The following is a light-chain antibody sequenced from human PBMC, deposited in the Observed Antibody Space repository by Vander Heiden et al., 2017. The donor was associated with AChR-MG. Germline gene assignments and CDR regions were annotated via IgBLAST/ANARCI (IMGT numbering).Light chain of an antibody. Sequence: SYQLTQPPPVSVSPGQTPRITCSGDELPKQFVYWYQHRPGRAPLLVIFKDTGRPTGIPERFSGSSSGTTVTLTISGVLAEDEDDYYCQSTDNTDGIHWVFGGGTKLTVL. CDR3: QSTDNTDGIHWV. CDR2: KDT. CDR1: ELPKQF. V-gene: IGLV3-25*03. J-gene: IGLJ3*02.